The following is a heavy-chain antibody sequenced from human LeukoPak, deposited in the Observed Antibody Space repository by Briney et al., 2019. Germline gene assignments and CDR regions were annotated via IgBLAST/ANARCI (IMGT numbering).Heavy chain of an antibody. CDR2: ISAYNGNT. J-gene: IGHJ4*02. CDR1: GYTFTSYG. CDR3: ARGQRYGDRLYYFDY. V-gene: IGHV1-18*01. D-gene: IGHD4-17*01. Sequence: GASVKVSCKASGYTFTSYGISWVRQAPGQGFEWMGWISAYNGNTNYAQKLQGRVTMTTDTSTSTAYMELRSLRSDDTAVYYCARGQRYGDRLYYFDYWGQGTLVTVSS.